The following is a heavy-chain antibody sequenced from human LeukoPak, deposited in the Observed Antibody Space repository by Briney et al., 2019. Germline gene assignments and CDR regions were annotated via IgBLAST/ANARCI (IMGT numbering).Heavy chain of an antibody. CDR2: IYSDGTT. CDR3: AKDRRQWLTYFDY. V-gene: IGHV3-66*01. CDR1: GFTVSSNY. Sequence: GGSLRLSCAASGFTVSSNYMSWIRQAPGKGLEWVSIIYSDGTTYYADSVKGRFTISRDNSKNTVYLQMNSLRAEDTAVYYCAKDRRQWLTYFDYWGQGTPVTVSS. D-gene: IGHD6-19*01. J-gene: IGHJ4*02.